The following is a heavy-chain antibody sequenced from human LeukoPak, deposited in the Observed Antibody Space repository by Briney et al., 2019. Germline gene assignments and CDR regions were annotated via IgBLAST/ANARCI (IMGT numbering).Heavy chain of an antibody. CDR1: GDSVSSNSAA. CDR2: TYYRSKWYN. V-gene: IGHV6-1*01. D-gene: IGHD2-2*01. CDR3: ARDPVIAPNAMSFDP. Sequence: SQTLSLTCAISGDSVSSNSAAWNWISQSPSSGLEWLGRTYYRSKWYNDYAVSVKSRITINPDTSKNQFSLQLNSVTPEDTAVYYCARDPVIAPNAMSFDPWGQGTLVTVSS. J-gene: IGHJ5*02.